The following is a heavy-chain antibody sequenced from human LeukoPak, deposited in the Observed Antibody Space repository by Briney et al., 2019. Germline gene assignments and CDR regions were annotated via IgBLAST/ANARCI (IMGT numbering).Heavy chain of an antibody. CDR2: ISGSGTNT. V-gene: IGHV3-23*01. Sequence: GGSLRLSCTASGFAFSSYAMSWVRQAPGKGLEWVSAISGSGTNTYYADSVKGRFTISRDNSKNTLYLQVTSLRSEDTAVYFCGNDPNGDYIGASDFWGQGTMVTVSS. D-gene: IGHD4-17*01. CDR3: GNDPNGDYIGASDF. J-gene: IGHJ3*01. CDR1: GFAFSSYA.